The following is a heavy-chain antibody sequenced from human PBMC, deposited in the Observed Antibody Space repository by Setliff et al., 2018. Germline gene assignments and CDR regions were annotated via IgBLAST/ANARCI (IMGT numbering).Heavy chain of an antibody. J-gene: IGHJ5*02. CDR1: GDSISGGDYY. D-gene: IGHD3-3*02. Sequence: TSETLSLTCTVSGDSISGGDYYWTWIRQPAGKRLEWIGRVYNSGTTYHAFFASRVTMSIDTSKNQFSLNLNSVTAADTALYYCAKESLAINTRWFDPWGQGILVTVS. CDR3: AKESLAINTRWFDP. V-gene: IGHV4-61*02. CDR2: VYNSGTT.